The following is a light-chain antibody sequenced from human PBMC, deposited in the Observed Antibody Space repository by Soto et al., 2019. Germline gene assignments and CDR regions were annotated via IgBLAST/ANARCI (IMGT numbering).Light chain of an antibody. Sequence: QSVLTQPASVSGSPGQSMTISCTGNSSDVGGYNYVSWYQQHPGKAPKLMIYEVSNRPSGVSNRFSGSKSGNTASLTISGLQAEDEADYYCSSYTSSSTRVFGTGTKV. CDR2: EVS. V-gene: IGLV2-14*01. CDR3: SSYTSSSTRV. J-gene: IGLJ1*01. CDR1: SSDVGGYNY.